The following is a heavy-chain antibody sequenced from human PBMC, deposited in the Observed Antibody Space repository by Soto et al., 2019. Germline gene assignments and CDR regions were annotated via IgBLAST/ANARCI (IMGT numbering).Heavy chain of an antibody. CDR3: TSLYGSGSTFGYYGMDV. V-gene: IGHV3-73*01. D-gene: IGHD3-10*01. Sequence: GGSLRLSCAASGFTFSGSAMHWVRQASGKGLEWVGRIRSKANSYATAYAASVKGRFTISRDDSKNTAYLQMNSLKTEDTAVYYCTSLYGSGSTFGYYGMDVWGQGTTVTVSS. CDR1: GFTFSGSA. CDR2: IRSKANSYAT. J-gene: IGHJ6*02.